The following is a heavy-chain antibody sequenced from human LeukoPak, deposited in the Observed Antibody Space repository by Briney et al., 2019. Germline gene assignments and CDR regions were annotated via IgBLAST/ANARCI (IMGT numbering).Heavy chain of an antibody. Sequence: GSLRLSCAASGFTVSSNYMSWIRQPPGKGLEWIGEINHSGSTNYNPSLKSRVTISADTSKNQFSLKLSSVTAADTAVYYCARGRLVRGPLDYWGQGTLVTVSS. D-gene: IGHD3-10*01. CDR1: GFTVSSNY. CDR2: INHSGST. J-gene: IGHJ4*02. CDR3: ARGRLVRGPLDY. V-gene: IGHV4-34*01.